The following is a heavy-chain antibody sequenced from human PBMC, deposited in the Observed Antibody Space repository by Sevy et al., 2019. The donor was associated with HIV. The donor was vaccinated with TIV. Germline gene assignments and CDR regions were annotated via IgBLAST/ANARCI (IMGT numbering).Heavy chain of an antibody. Sequence: GGSLRLSCSASGFTFSSYALLWVRQAPGKGLEWVSLISYDGRNKYYSDSMKGRFAISRDESKTTLFLQMESLRTEDTAIYYCARVGVSYCTDDCYHRFDYWGQGTLVTVSS. D-gene: IGHD2-21*02. CDR3: ARVGVSYCTDDCYHRFDY. V-gene: IGHV3-30*09. J-gene: IGHJ4*02. CDR1: GFTFSSYA. CDR2: ISYDGRNK.